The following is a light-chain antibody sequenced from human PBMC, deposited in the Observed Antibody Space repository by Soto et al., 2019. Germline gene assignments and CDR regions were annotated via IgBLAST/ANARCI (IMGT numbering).Light chain of an antibody. V-gene: IGKV3-11*01. Sequence: DIECTQSPATLSLSPGERATLAGRASQSVSSYLAWYKQKPGQAPRLLIYDASNRSTGIPARFSGSGSGTDFTLTISSLQPGDFAVYYCQQRCNWLTFGGGTKLDIK. CDR3: QQRCNWLT. CDR1: QSVSSY. CDR2: DAS. J-gene: IGKJ4*01.